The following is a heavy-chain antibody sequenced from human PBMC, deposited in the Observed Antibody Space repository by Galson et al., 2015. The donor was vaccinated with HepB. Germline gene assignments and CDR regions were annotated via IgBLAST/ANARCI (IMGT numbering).Heavy chain of an antibody. CDR3: TRGGRGYSNGHPDY. V-gene: IGHV3-49*04. CDR1: GFTFGDCA. J-gene: IGHJ4*02. Sequence: SLRLSCAASGFTFGDCAMTWVRQAPGKGLEWVGFIRSKAYGEITEYAASVKGRFTISRDDSKSIAYLQMNSLKTEDTAVYYCTRGGRGYSNGHPDYWGQGTLVTASS. CDR2: IRSKAYGEIT. D-gene: IGHD5-18*01.